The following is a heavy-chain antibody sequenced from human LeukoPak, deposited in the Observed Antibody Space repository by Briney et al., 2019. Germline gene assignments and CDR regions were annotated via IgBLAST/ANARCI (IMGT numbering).Heavy chain of an antibody. V-gene: IGHV3-23*01. D-gene: IGHD6-19*01. CDR1: GFIFSNYA. CDR3: VKGPRPDITVAHTVEN. Sequence: GGTLRLSCAASGFIFSNYAMSWVRQVPGRGLEWVSTISSRGDSTYVADSVKGRFTISRDNSKNSLYLQMNTVRAEDTAVYYCVKGPRPDITVAHTVENWGQGTLVTVSS. J-gene: IGHJ4*02. CDR2: ISSRGDST.